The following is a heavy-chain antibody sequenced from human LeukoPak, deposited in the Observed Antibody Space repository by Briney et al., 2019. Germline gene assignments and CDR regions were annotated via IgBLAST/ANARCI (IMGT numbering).Heavy chain of an antibody. V-gene: IGHV1-69*13. CDR3: ARWVGSTSCYGCPKGNDAFDI. Sequence: SVKVSCKASGGTFSSYAISWVRQAHGQGLEWMGGIIPIFGTANYAQKFQGRVTITADESTSTAYMELSSLRSEDTAVYYCARWVGSTSCYGCPKGNDAFDIWGQGTMVTVSS. J-gene: IGHJ3*02. CDR1: GGTFSSYA. D-gene: IGHD2-2*01. CDR2: IIPIFGTA.